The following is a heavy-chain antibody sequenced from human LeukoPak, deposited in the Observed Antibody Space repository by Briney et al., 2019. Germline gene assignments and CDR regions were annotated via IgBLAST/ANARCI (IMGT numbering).Heavy chain of an antibody. CDR3: ARDCYYGDYCG. J-gene: IGHJ4*02. Sequence: GRSLRLSCAASGFTFSSYGMHWVRQAPGKGLEWVAVISYDGSNKYYADSVKGRFTISRDNSKNTLYLQMNSLRAEDTAVYYCARDCYYGDYCGWGQGTLVTVSS. CDR2: ISYDGSNK. CDR1: GFTFSSYG. D-gene: IGHD4-17*01. V-gene: IGHV3-30*03.